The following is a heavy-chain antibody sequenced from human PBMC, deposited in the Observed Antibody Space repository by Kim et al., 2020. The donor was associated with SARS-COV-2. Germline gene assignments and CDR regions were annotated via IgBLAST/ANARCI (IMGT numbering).Heavy chain of an antibody. CDR3: ARETSSGYPHDAFDI. V-gene: IGHV1-69*13. J-gene: IGHJ3*02. Sequence: SVKVSCKASGGTFSSYAISWVRQAPGQGLEWMGGIIPIFGTANYAQKFQGRVTITADESTSTAYMELSSLRSEDTAVYYCARETSSGYPHDAFDIWGQGTMVTVSS. CDR1: GGTFSSYA. CDR2: IIPIFGTA. D-gene: IGHD3-22*01.